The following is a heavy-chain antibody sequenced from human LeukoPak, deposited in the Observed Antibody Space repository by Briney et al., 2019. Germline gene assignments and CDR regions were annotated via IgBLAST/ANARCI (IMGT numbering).Heavy chain of an antibody. V-gene: IGHV3-30*02. CDR2: IRYDGSNK. D-gene: IGHD2-15*01. CDR1: GFTFSSYG. CDR3: AKDRVVVAATLIYDY. J-gene: IGHJ4*02. Sequence: GGSLRLSCAASGFTFSSYGMHWVRQAPGKGLEWVAFIRYDGSNKYYADSVKGRFTISRDNSKNTLYLQMNSLRAEDTTVYYCAKDRVVVAATLIYDYWGQGTLVTVSS.